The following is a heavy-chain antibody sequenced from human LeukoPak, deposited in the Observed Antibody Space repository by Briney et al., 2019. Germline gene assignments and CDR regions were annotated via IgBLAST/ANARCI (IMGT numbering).Heavy chain of an antibody. J-gene: IGHJ4*02. CDR3: AKDQRITMIVVVIQAFDY. CDR1: GFTFSSYG. V-gene: IGHV3-30*02. CDR2: IRYAGSNK. D-gene: IGHD3-22*01. Sequence: GGSLRLSCAASGFTFSSYGMHWVRQAPGKGLEWVAFIRYAGSNKYYADSVKGRFTISRDNSKNTLYLQMNSLRAEDTAVYYCAKDQRITMIVVVIQAFDYWGQGTLVTVSS.